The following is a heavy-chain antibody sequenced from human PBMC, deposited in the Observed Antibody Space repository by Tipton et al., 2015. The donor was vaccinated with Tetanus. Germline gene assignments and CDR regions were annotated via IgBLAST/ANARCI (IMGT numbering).Heavy chain of an antibody. D-gene: IGHD2-15*01. V-gene: IGHV3-21*01. CDR1: GFTLSRFG. Sequence: GSLRLSCEVSGFTLSRFGMNWVRQAPGKGLEWISSISSTSSYIYYATSVKGRFTISRDNAKNSLFLQMNSLRAEDMAIYYCASGSSLDYWGPGTLVTVSS. J-gene: IGHJ4*02. CDR2: ISSTSSYI. CDR3: ASGSSLDY.